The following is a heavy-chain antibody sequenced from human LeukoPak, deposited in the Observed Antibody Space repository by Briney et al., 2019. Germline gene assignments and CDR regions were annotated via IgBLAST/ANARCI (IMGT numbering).Heavy chain of an antibody. CDR3: ARDIFGSSRPSDY. D-gene: IGHD3-10*02. CDR1: GFTFSSYA. CDR2: INAGNGDT. V-gene: IGHV1-3*01. Sequence: GGSLRLSCAASGFTFSSYAMQWVRQAPGQGLEWMGWINAGNGDTKYSEKFQDRLTITRDTSASTAYMELTSLKPEDTAVYYCARDIFGSSRPSDYWGQGTLVTVSS. J-gene: IGHJ4*02.